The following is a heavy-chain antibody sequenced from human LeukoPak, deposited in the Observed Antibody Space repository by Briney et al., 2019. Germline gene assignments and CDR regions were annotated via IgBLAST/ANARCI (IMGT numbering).Heavy chain of an antibody. CDR2: ISSSSGYI. J-gene: IGHJ5*02. D-gene: IGHD6-13*01. V-gene: IGHV3-21*01. CDR3: ARDPVEQQLPNWFDP. CDR1: GFTFSSYS. Sequence: GGSLRLSCAASGFTFSSYSMNWVRQAPGKGLEWVSSISSSSGYIYYADSVKGRFTISRDNAKNSLYLQMNSLRAEDTAVYYCARDPVEQQLPNWFDPWGQGTLVTVSS.